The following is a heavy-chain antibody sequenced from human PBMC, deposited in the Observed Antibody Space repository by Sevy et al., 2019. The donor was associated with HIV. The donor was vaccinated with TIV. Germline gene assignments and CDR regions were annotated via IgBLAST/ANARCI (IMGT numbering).Heavy chain of an antibody. Sequence: ASVKVSCKASGYTFTSYGISWVRQAPGQGLEWMGWISAYNGNTNYAQKLQGRVTMTTDTSTSTAYMELRSLRSDDTAVYYCATDGQTLPTTWAYSYWGQGTLVTVSS. J-gene: IGHJ4*02. D-gene: IGHD3-16*01. CDR2: ISAYNGNT. CDR3: ATDGQTLPTTWAYSY. V-gene: IGHV1-18*04. CDR1: GYTFTSYG.